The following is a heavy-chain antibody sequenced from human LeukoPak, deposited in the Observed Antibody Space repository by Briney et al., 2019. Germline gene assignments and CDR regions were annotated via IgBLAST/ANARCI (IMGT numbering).Heavy chain of an antibody. D-gene: IGHD3-3*01. CDR2: IYSGGST. J-gene: IGHJ4*02. CDR1: GFTVSSNY. V-gene: IGHV3-53*01. Sequence: GGSLRLSCAASGFTVSSNYMSWVRQAPGKGLEWVSVIYSGGSTYYADSVKGRFTISRDNSKNTLYLQMNSLRAEDTAVYYCAPNFWSAFEGYWGQGTLVTVSS. CDR3: APNFWSAFEGY.